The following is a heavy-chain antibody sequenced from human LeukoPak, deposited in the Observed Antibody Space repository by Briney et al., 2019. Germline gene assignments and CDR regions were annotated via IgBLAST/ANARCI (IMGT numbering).Heavy chain of an antibody. D-gene: IGHD3-10*01. CDR1: GFTFSSYG. J-gene: IGHJ4*02. Sequence: GKSLRLSCAASGFTFSSYGMHWVRQAPGKGLEWVAVIWYDGSNKYYADSVKGRFTISRDNSKNTVYLQMNSLRAEDTAVYYCAKNLRERVWFGELSYWGQGTQVTVSS. CDR3: AKNLRERVWFGELSY. CDR2: IWYDGSNK. V-gene: IGHV3-33*06.